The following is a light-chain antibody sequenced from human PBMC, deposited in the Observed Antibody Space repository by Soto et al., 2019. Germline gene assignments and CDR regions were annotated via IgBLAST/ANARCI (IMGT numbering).Light chain of an antibody. J-gene: IGKJ1*01. Sequence: DIQMTPSPSTLSASVGDPVTITCRASQPLTTWLAWSQQRPGNSPKLLISGASTFQSGVASRFTGGGSGTDCTRTSSSLQPEDFGTEYCKQYKHGWTFGQGTKVEVK. V-gene: IGKV1-5*03. CDR3: KQYKHGWT. CDR1: QPLTTW. CDR2: GAS.